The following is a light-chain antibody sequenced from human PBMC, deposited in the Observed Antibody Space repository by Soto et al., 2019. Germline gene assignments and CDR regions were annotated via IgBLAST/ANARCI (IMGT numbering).Light chain of an antibody. CDR3: LLYYGEARV. J-gene: IGLJ2*01. V-gene: IGLV7-46*01. CDR1: TGAVISGQY. Sequence: QAVVTQEPSLTVSPGVKVTLTCGSTTGAVISGQYPYWFQQKSGEAPLKLIYDTNKKQSWTPARFSGSLLGGKAALTLSCAQPEDEAEYYCLLYYGEARVFGVGTPVTVL. CDR2: DTN.